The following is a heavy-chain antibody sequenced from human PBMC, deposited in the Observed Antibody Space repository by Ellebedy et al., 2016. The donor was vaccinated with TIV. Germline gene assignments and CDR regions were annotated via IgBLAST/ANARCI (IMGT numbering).Heavy chain of an antibody. V-gene: IGHV3-33*01. Sequence: GGSLRLSCAASGFTFSYYGMHWVRQAPGKGLEWVAAMWYDETNKYYSDSVKGRFTISRDNSKHTLFLQMTSLRADDTAVYYCTRENSINGSGYQYFDYWGQGTLVTVSS. CDR1: GFTFSYYG. CDR2: MWYDETNK. D-gene: IGHD3-22*01. CDR3: TRENSINGSGYQYFDY. J-gene: IGHJ4*02.